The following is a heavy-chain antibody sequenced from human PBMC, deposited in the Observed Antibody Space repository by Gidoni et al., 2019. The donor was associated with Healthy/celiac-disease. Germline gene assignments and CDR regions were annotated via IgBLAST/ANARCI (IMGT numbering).Heavy chain of an antibody. D-gene: IGHD7-27*01. CDR3: ASRLTGENFDY. CDR2: IYYSGST. J-gene: IGHJ4*02. V-gene: IGHV4-39*01. Sequence: QLQLQESGPGLVKPSETLSLTCTLSGCSISSSSYYWGCIRQPPGKGLEWIGSIYYSGSTYYNPSLKSRVTISVDTSKNQFSLKLSSVTAADTAVYYCASRLTGENFDYWGQGTLVTVSS. CDR1: GCSISSSSYY.